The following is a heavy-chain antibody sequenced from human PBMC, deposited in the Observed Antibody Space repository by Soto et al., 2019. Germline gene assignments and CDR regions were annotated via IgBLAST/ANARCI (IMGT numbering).Heavy chain of an antibody. CDR3: AGRDCSGTNCYYLDYYYMDV. Sequence: WTWIRQSPGKGLEWIGYIYYSGSTDYNPSLRGRHAISIDTSKNQFSLRLNSMTAADTAVYYCAGRDCSGTNCYYLDYYYMDVWGKGTTVTVSS. CDR2: IYYSGST. V-gene: IGHV4-59*08. J-gene: IGHJ6*03. D-gene: IGHD2-2*01.